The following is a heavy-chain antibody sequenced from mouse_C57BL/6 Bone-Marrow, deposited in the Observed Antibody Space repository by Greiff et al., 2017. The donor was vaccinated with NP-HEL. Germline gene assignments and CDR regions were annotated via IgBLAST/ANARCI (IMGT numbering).Heavy chain of an antibody. CDR2: IYPGGGYT. D-gene: IGHD2-1*01. CDR3: AIYGNYEGDYFDY. V-gene: IGHV1-63*01. J-gene: IGHJ2*01. CDR1: GYTFTNYW. Sequence: VKLQESGAELVRPGTSVKMSCKASGYTFTNYWIGWAKQRPGHGLEWIGDIYPGGGYTNYNEKFKGKATLTADKSSSTAYMQFSSLTSEDSAIYYCAIYGNYEGDYFDYWGQGTTLTVSS.